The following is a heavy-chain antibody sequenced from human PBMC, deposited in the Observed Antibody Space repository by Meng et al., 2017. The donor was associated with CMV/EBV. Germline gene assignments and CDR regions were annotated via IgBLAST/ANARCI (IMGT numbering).Heavy chain of an antibody. D-gene: IGHD4-17*01. J-gene: IGHJ4*02. CDR1: GGSSSGYY. Sequence: SETLSLTCAAYGGSSSGYYWSWIRQPPGKGLEWIGEINHSGSTNYNPSLKSRVTISVDTSKNQFSLKLSSVTAADTAVYYCARGGGANGDGGDYWGQGTLVTVSS. CDR2: INHSGST. CDR3: ARGGGANGDGGDY. V-gene: IGHV4-34*01.